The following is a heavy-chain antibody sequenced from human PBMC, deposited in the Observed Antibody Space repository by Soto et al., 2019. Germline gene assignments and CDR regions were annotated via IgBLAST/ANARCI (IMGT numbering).Heavy chain of an antibody. CDR3: AADFGYCGGGSCRKRKNGETE. V-gene: IGHV1-24*01. CDR1: GYTLTELS. J-gene: IGHJ4*02. Sequence: ASVKVSCKVSGYTLTELSMHWVRQAPGKGLEWMGGFDPEDGETIYAQKFQGRVTMTEDTSTDTAYMELSCLRSEDTAVYYCAADFGYCGGGSCRKRKNGETEWGQGTLVTVSS. D-gene: IGHD2-15*01. CDR2: FDPEDGET.